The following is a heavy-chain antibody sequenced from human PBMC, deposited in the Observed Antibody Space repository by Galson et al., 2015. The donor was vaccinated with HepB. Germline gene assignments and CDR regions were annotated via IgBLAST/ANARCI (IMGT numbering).Heavy chain of an antibody. Sequence: LRLSCAASGFTFSGSAMHWVRQASGKGLEWVGRIRSKANSYATAYAASVKGRFTISRDDSKNTAYLQMNSLKTEDTAVYYCTGRNYYCMDVWGKGTTVTVSS. CDR3: TGRNYYCMDV. CDR2: IRSKANSYAT. CDR1: GFTFSGSA. V-gene: IGHV3-73*01. J-gene: IGHJ6*03.